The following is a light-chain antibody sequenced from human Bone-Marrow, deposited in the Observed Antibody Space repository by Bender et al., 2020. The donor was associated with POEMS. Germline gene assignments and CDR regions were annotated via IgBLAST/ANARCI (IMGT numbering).Light chain of an antibody. CDR2: DVG. CDR1: SSDVSAYNY. V-gene: IGLV2-11*01. J-gene: IGLJ2*01. CDR3: CSYAGSYTWV. Sequence: QSALSQPRSVSGSPGQSVTISCTGTSSDVSAYNYVSWYQHHPGKAPKLMIYDVGKRPSGVPDRFSSSKSGNTASLTISGLQAEDEADYYCCSYAGSYTWVFGGGTKLAVL.